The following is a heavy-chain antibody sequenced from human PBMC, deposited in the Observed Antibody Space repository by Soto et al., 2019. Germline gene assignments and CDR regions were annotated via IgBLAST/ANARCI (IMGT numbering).Heavy chain of an antibody. CDR3: VRAPTTDAGGRCYKGSQYSDYNMDV. J-gene: IGHJ6*02. CDR2: IIPMFGTT. V-gene: IGHV1-69*01. CDR1: GGTFSDYA. D-gene: IGHD2-15*01. Sequence: QVQVVQSGAEVRNPGSSVKVSCEASGGTFSDYAISWVRQAPGQGLEWMGGIIPMFGTTNYAQKFQGRVTLTADEATSTAYRELSSLRSEHTAIYYYVRAPTTDAGGRCYKGSQYSDYNMDVWGQGTTVTVSS.